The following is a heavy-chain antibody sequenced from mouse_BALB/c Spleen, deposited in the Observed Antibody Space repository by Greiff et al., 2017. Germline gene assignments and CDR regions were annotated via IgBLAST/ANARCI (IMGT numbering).Heavy chain of an antibody. D-gene: IGHD2-2*01. CDR1: GYSITSGYY. CDR3: ARGGYLPMDY. Sequence: DVKLQESGPGLVKPSQSLSLTCSVTGYSITSGYYWNWIRQFPGNKLEWMGYISYDGSNNYNPSLKNRISITRDTSKNQFFLKLNSVTTEDTATYYCARGGYLPMDYWGQGTSVTVSS. CDR2: ISYDGSN. J-gene: IGHJ4*01. V-gene: IGHV3-6*02.